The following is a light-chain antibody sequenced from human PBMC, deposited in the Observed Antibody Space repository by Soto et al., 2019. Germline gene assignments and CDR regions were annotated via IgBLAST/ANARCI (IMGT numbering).Light chain of an antibody. Sequence: IVMTQSPATLSVSPGGRATLSCRASQSISDTLAWYQQKPGQAPRLLIYDASNRATGIPARFSGSGSGTDFTLTISSLEPEDSAVYYCQQRSDWPPLTFGGGTKVDIK. CDR2: DAS. J-gene: IGKJ4*01. CDR1: QSISDT. V-gene: IGKV3-11*01. CDR3: QQRSDWPPLT.